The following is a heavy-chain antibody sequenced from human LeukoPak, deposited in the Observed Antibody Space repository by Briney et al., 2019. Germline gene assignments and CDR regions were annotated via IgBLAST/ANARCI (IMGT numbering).Heavy chain of an antibody. CDR2: ISGSGGST. CDR1: GGSLSGYY. J-gene: IGHJ4*02. D-gene: IGHD3-9*01. V-gene: IGHV3-23*01. CDR3: AKVPGRDYYDILTGYYQGDY. Sequence: ETLSLTCAVYGGSLSGYYWSWIRQAPGKGLEWVSAISGSGGSTYYADSVKGRFTISRDNSKNTLYLQMNSLRAEDTAVYYCAKVPGRDYYDILTGYYQGDYWGQGTLVTVSS.